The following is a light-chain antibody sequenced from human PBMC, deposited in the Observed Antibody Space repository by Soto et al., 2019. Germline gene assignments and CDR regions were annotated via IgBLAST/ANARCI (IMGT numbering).Light chain of an antibody. CDR2: TNN. CDR3: AAWDDSLNGWV. CDR1: SSNIGSNI. J-gene: IGLJ3*02. V-gene: IGLV1-44*01. Sequence: QSVLTQPPSASGTPGQRVTISCSGSSSNIGSNIVNWYQQLPGTAPKLLIYTNNQRPSGVPDRFSGSKSGTSASLAISGLQSEDEADIYCAAWDDSLNGWVFGGGTKLTVL.